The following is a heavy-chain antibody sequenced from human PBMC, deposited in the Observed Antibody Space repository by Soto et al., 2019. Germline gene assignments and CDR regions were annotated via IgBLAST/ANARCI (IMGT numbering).Heavy chain of an antibody. CDR2: IYPGDSDT. V-gene: IGHV5-51*01. CDR1: GYSFTSYW. Sequence: PGESLKISCKGSGYSFTSYWIGWVRQMPVKGLEWMGIIYPGDSDTRYSPSFQGQVTISADKSISTAYLQWSSLKASDTAMYYCARNRDIQLWYDQIPYVMDVCGQRTTVTVSA. J-gene: IGHJ6*01. CDR3: ARNRDIQLWYDQIPYVMDV. D-gene: IGHD5-18*01.